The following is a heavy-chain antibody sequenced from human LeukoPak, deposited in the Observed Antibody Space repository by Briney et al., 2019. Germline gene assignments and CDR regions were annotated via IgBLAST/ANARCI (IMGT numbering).Heavy chain of an antibody. CDR2: ISSSSSYI. CDR3: ARDTSYCSSTSCDIDY. CDR1: GFTFSSYS. J-gene: IGHJ4*02. D-gene: IGHD2-2*02. V-gene: IGHV3-21*01. Sequence: GGSLRLSCAASGFTFSSYSMNWVRQAPGKGLEWVSSISSSSSYIYYADSVKGRFTISRDNAKNSLYLQMNSLRAEDTAVYYCARDTSYCSSTSCDIDYWGQGTLVTVSS.